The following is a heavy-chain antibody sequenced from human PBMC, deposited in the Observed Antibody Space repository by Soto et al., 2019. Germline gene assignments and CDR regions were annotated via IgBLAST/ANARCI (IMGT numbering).Heavy chain of an antibody. D-gene: IGHD6-13*01. CDR3: ARFRFSSSWLTNWFDP. CDR1: GFTFSSYS. CDR2: ISSSSSYI. J-gene: IGHJ5*02. Sequence: GGSLRLSCAASGFTFSSYSMNWVRQAPGKGLEWVSSISSSSSYIYYADSVKGRFTISRDNAKNSLYLQMNSLRAEDTAVYYCARFRFSSSWLTNWFDPWGQGTLVTVSS. V-gene: IGHV3-21*01.